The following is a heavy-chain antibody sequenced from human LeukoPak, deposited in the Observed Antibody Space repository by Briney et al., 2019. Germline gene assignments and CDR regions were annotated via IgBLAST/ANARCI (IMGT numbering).Heavy chain of an antibody. V-gene: IGHV4-34*01. D-gene: IGHD2-2*01. CDR3: ARLWYCSSTSCQDY. J-gene: IGHJ4*02. Sequence: SETLSLTCAVYGGSFSGYYWSWIRQPPGKGLEWIGEINHSGSTNYNPSLKSRVTISVDTSKNLFSLKLSSVTAADTAVYYCARLWYCSSTSCQDYWGQGTLVTVSS. CDR2: INHSGST. CDR1: GGSFSGYY.